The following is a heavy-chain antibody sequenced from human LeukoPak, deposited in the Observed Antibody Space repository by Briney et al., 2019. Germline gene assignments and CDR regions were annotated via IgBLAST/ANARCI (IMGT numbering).Heavy chain of an antibody. CDR2: INPNSGGT. CDR3: ATVGHDYVWGSYDGAFDI. Sequence: GASVKVSCKAFGYTFTGYYMHWVRQAPGQGLEWMGRINPNSGGTNYAQKFQGRVTMTRDTSISTAYMELSRLRSDDTAVYYCATVGHDYVWGSYDGAFDIWGQGTMVTVSS. D-gene: IGHD3-16*01. V-gene: IGHV1-2*06. CDR1: GYTFTGYY. J-gene: IGHJ3*02.